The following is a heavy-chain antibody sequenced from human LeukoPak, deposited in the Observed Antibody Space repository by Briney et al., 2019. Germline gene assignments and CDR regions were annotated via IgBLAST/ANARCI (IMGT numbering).Heavy chain of an antibody. D-gene: IGHD1-14*01. CDR1: GYSISSGYY. J-gene: IGHJ4*02. V-gene: IGHV4-38-2*02. CDR3: ATQPEDYPFDY. CDR2: IYHSGST. Sequence: SETLSLTCTVSGYSISSGYYWGWIRQPPGKGLEWIGSIYHSGSTYYNPSLKSRVTISVDTSKNQFSLKLSSVTAADTAVYYCATQPEDYPFDYWGQGTLVTVSS.